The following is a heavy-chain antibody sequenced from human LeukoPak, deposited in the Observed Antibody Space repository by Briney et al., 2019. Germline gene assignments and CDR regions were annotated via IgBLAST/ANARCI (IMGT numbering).Heavy chain of an antibody. Sequence: SETLSLTCTVSGGSISSSSYYWGWIRQPPGKGLEWIGSIYYSGSTYYNPSLKSRVTISVDTSKNQFSLKLSSVTAADTAVYYCARERVPYDSSGYYYKDAFDIWGQGTMVTVSS. CDR3: ARERVPYDSSGYYYKDAFDI. D-gene: IGHD3-22*01. J-gene: IGHJ3*02. CDR2: IYYSGST. V-gene: IGHV4-39*07. CDR1: GGSISSSSYY.